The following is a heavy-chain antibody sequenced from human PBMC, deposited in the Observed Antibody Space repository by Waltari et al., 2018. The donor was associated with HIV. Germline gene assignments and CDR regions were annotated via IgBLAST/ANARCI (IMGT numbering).Heavy chain of an antibody. CDR3: ARRGIQLWFYAFDI. D-gene: IGHD5-18*01. Sequence: QVQLQESGPGLVKPSQTLSLTCPVSGGSISSGSYYWSWLRQPAGKGLEWIGRIYTSGSTNYNPSLKSRVTISVDTSKNQFSLKLSSVTAADTAVYYCARRGIQLWFYAFDIWGQGTMVTVSS. CDR2: IYTSGST. J-gene: IGHJ3*02. CDR1: GGSISSGSYY. V-gene: IGHV4-61*02.